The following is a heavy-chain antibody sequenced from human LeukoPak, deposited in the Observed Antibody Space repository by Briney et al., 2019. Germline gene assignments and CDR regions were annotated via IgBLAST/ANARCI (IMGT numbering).Heavy chain of an antibody. CDR1: GFTVSDHY. D-gene: IGHD6-13*01. J-gene: IGHJ6*02. CDR2: IYTGGST. V-gene: IGHV3-66*01. Sequence: GGSLRLSCAASGFTVSDHYMSWVRQAPGKGLEWVSVIYTGGSTYYSDSVKGRFTISRDNSKNTLYLQVNSLRAEDTAVYYCARDQPYSSSWHPYGMDVWGQGTTVTVSS. CDR3: ARDQPYSSSWHPYGMDV.